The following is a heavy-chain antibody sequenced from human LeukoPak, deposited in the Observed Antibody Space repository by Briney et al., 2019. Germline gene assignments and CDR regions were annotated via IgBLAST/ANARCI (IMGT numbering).Heavy chain of an antibody. D-gene: IGHD3-22*01. V-gene: IGHV3-21*01. CDR3: ARDLWYYDSRGPLDDY. CDR2: ISSSNSYI. Sequence: PGRSLSLSCAPSAFTFSSDSMNWVRQAAGKVREWVSSISSSNSYIYYAASVKGRYTISRDNAKDSLYLQMNSLRAEDTAVYYCARDLWYYDSRGPLDDYCGQGTLVTVSS. J-gene: IGHJ4*02. CDR1: AFTFSSDS.